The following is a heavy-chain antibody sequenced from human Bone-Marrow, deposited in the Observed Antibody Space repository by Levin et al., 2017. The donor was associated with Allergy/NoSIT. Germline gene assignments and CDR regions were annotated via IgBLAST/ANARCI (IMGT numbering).Heavy chain of an antibody. J-gene: IGHJ4*02. CDR3: AKSLWFGAYFDY. CDR2: IYHSGST. D-gene: IGHD3-10*01. V-gene: IGHV4-30-2*01. Sequence: SQTLSLTCAVSGGSISSGGYSWSWIRQPPGKGLEWIGYIYHSGSTYYNPSLKSRVTISMDRSKNHFSPNLTSVTAADTAVYFCAKSLWFGAYFDYWGQGTLVTVSS. CDR1: GGSISSGGYS.